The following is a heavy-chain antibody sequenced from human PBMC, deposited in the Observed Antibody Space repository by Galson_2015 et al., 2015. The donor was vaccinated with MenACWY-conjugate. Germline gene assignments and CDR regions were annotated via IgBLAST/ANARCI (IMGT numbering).Heavy chain of an antibody. J-gene: IGHJ4*02. CDR2: IKSDGSKQ. CDR1: GFPFYSYW. V-gene: IGHV3-7*01. CDR3: VRPIMTFVAVRSLDN. D-gene: IGHD3-3*02. Sequence: SLRLSCAASGFPFYSYWMTWVRQAPGKGLEWVANIKSDGSKQYYGDSVRGRFTISRDNAENSVFLQMNSLRPEDTAVYFCVRPIMTFVAVRSLDNWGQGTVVTVSS.